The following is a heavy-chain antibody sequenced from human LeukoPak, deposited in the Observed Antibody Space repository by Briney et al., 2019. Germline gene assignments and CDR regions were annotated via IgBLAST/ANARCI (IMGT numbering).Heavy chain of an antibody. CDR2: IYPGDSDT. D-gene: IGHD6-25*01. CDR3: ARRFDSGSGFDY. Sequence: GESLKISCKGSGYSFTHTWLGWVRQLPAKGLEWMGHIYPGDSDTRYNPSFQGQVTISADKSISTAYLQWNSLKASDTAIYYCARRFDSGSGFDYWGQGTLVTVSS. J-gene: IGHJ4*02. CDR1: GYSFTHTW. V-gene: IGHV5-51*01.